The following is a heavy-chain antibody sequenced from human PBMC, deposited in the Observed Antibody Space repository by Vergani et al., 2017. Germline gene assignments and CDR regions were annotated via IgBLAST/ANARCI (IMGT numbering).Heavy chain of an antibody. CDR3: AREWGDIVVVPAAAFDY. D-gene: IGHD2-2*01. Sequence: QVQLVQSGAEVKKPGASVKVSCKASGYTFTGYYMHWVRQAPGQGLEWMGWINPNSGGTNYAQKFQDRVTMTRDTSISTAYRELSRLRSDDTAVYYCAREWGDIVVVPAAAFDYWGQGTLVTVSS. J-gene: IGHJ4*02. V-gene: IGHV1-2*02. CDR2: INPNSGGT. CDR1: GYTFTGYY.